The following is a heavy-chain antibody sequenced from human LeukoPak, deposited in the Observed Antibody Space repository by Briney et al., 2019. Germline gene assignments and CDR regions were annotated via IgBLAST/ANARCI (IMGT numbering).Heavy chain of an antibody. Sequence: GGSLRLSCAASGFTFSSYAMSWVRQAPGKGLEWVSAISGSGGSTYYADSVKGRFTISRDNSKNTLYLQMNSPRAEDTAVYYCAKDLRSRGVRGVIIDFDYWGQGTLVTVSS. V-gene: IGHV3-23*01. D-gene: IGHD3-10*01. CDR1: GFTFSSYA. J-gene: IGHJ4*02. CDR3: AKDLRSRGVRGVIIDFDY. CDR2: ISGSGGST.